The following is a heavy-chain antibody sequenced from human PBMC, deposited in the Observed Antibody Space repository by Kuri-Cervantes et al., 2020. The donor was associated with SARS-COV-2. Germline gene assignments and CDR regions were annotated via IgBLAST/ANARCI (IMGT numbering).Heavy chain of an antibody. J-gene: IGHJ6*02. CDR3: ARQGGYYGMDV. Sequence: ESLKISCSVSGGSISSRSYYWGWIRQPPGKGLEWIGSIYYSGSTNYNPTLKSRVTISADTSTNQFFLNLTSVTAADTAVYYCARQGGYYGMDVWGQGTTVTVSS. CDR2: IYYSGST. V-gene: IGHV4-39*01. D-gene: IGHD3-22*01. CDR1: GGSISSRSYY.